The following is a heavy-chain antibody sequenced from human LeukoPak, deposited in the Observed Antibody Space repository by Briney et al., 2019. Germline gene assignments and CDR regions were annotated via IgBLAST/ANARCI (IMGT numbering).Heavy chain of an antibody. D-gene: IGHD3-22*01. CDR1: GFTFSSYA. J-gene: IGHJ4*02. CDR3: AKGPAFYYDSSGSYFDF. Sequence: GGSLRLSCATSGFTFSSYAMSWVRQAPGKGLEWVSAISGSGASTYYADSVKGRFTISRDNSKNALYLQMNSLRAEDTAVYYCAKGPAFYYDSSGSYFDFWGQGTLVTVSS. V-gene: IGHV3-23*01. CDR2: ISGSGAST.